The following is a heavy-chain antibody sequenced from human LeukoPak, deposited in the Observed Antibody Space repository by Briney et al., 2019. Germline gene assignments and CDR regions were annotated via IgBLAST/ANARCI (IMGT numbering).Heavy chain of an antibody. D-gene: IGHD6-19*01. Sequence: PGGSLRLSCAASGFTFSNYNMNWVRQAPGKGLEWVSYISSSSTIYYADSVKGRFTISRDNAKNSLYLQMNSLRDEDTAVYYCASSGWYDLGYFDYWGQGTLVTVSS. CDR2: ISSSSTI. J-gene: IGHJ4*02. CDR1: GFTFSNYN. CDR3: ASSGWYDLGYFDY. V-gene: IGHV3-48*02.